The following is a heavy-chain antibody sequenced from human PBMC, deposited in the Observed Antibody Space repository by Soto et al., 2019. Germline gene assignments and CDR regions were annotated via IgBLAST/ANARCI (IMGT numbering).Heavy chain of an antibody. CDR2: VSANGQGI. J-gene: IGHJ4*02. V-gene: IGHV3-23*01. D-gene: IGHD3-10*02. Sequence: PGGSLRLSCAASGFTFSSSAISWVRQAPGKGLEWVSAVSANGQGIYYADSVRGRSTISRDNSKNTVFLHMDSLSAEDTAVYYWAKERHYPRDYLHYWGQGTLVTVSS. CDR3: AKERHYPRDYLHY. CDR1: GFTFSSSA.